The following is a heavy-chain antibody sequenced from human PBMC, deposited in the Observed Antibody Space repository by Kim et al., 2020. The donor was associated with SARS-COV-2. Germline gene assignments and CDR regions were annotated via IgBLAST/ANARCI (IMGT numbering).Heavy chain of an antibody. J-gene: IGHJ6*02. CDR3: ARGPRRRREVVGGRISFDWPPPDYYYGMDV. CDR1: GGSISSSNW. V-gene: IGHV4-4*02. CDR2: IYHSGST. Sequence: LRETLSLTCAVSGGSISSSNWWSWVRQPPGKGLEWIGEIYHSGSTNYNPSLKSRVTISVDKSKNQFSLKLSSVTAADTAVYYCARGPRRRREVVGGRISFDWPPPDYYYGMDVWGQGTTVTVSS. D-gene: IGHD3-9*01.